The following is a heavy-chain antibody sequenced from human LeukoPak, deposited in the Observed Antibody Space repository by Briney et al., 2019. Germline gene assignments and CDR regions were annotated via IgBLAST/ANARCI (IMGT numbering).Heavy chain of an antibody. Sequence: PGGSLRLSCAASGFTVSSNYMSWVRQAPGKGLEWVSVIYSGGSKYYADSVKGRFTISRDNSKNTLYLQMNSLRAEDTAVYYCARDQITVAGSPLYFQHWGQGTLVTVSS. J-gene: IGHJ1*01. CDR2: IYSGGSK. CDR3: ARDQITVAGSPLYFQH. CDR1: GFTVSSNY. D-gene: IGHD6-19*01. V-gene: IGHV3-53*01.